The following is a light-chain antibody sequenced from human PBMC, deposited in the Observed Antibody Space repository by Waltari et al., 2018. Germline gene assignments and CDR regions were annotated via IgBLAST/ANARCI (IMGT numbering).Light chain of an antibody. V-gene: IGLV2-14*03. CDR1: SSDVANYNY. J-gene: IGLJ2*01. CDR2: DVS. Sequence: QSALTQPASVSASPGQSITISCTGTSSDVANYNYVSWYQQPPGKAPKRRIYDVSNRPSGVSDRFSGSKSGNSASLTISGLQAEDEADYYCSSYSSSTTLVVFGGGTKVTVL. CDR3: SSYSSSTTLVV.